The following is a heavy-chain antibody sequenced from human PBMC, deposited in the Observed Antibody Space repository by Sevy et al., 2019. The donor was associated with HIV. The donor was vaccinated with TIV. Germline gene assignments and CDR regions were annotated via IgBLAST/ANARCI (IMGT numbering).Heavy chain of an antibody. CDR2: MYHSGRS. V-gene: IGHV4-39*01. CDR3: ARQGGIVDRAFDY. J-gene: IGHJ4*02. Sequence: SETLSLTCTVSGVSMSSSSYDWCWVRQPPGTGLEWIGTMYHSGRSYYNPSLKSRVTIYVDTSKNQFSLKLSSVTAADTAVYYCARQGGIVDRAFDYWGQGTLVTVSS. CDR1: GVSMSSSSYD. D-gene: IGHD2-21*01.